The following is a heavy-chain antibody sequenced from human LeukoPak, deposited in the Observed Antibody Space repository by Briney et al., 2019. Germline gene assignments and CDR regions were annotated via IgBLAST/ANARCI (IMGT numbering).Heavy chain of an antibody. D-gene: IGHD1-26*01. Sequence: ASVKVSCKASGYTFTGYYMHWVRQAPGQGLEWMGWINPNSGGTNYAQKFQGWVTMTRDTSISTAYMELSRLRSDDTAVYYCARATGGMDEATGAFDIWGQGTMVTVSS. CDR3: ARATGGMDEATGAFDI. CDR2: INPNSGGT. V-gene: IGHV1-2*04. J-gene: IGHJ3*02. CDR1: GYTFTGYY.